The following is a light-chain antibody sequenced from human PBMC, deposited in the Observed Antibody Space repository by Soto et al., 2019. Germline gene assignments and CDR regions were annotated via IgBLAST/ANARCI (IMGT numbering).Light chain of an antibody. CDR1: TSNVGINS. CDR3: AAWDDSLRGQV. Sequence: QSVLTRPASASGTPGQRVTVSCSGSTSNVGINSVFWYQHLPGTAPKLLIYRSNQRASGVPDRFSGSKSGTSASLAISGLRSEDEADYYCAAWDDSLRGQVFGGGTKLTVL. CDR2: RSN. J-gene: IGLJ2*01. V-gene: IGLV1-47*01.